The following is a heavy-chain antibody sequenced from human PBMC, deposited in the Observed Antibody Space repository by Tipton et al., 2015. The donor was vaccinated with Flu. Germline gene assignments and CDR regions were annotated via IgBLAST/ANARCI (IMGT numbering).Heavy chain of an antibody. D-gene: IGHD2-2*01. CDR3: ARDDRVVVVPAAMGFLYGMDV. J-gene: IGHJ6*02. Sequence: TLSLTCAVYGGSFSGYYWSWIRQPPGNGLEWIGEINHSGSTNYNPSLRSRVTISVDTSKNQFSLKLSSVTAADTAVYYCARDDRVVVVPAAMGFLYGMDVWGQGP. V-gene: IGHV4-34*01. CDR2: INHSGST. CDR1: GGSFSGYY.